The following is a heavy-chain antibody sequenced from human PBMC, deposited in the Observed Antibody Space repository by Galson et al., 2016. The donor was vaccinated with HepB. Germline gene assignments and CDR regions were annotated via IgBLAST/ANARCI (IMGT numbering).Heavy chain of an antibody. J-gene: IGHJ4*02. D-gene: IGHD1-1*01. CDR1: GGSIRRDNYY. CDR2: VYTGGGT. V-gene: IGHV4-61*02. CDR3: AHEGVGFTALQH. Sequence: TLSLTCTVSGGSIRRDNYYWSWIRQSAGKGLEWIGRVYTGGGTTYNPSFQSRVFMSLDTSKSQFSLDLRSVTAADTALYFCAHEGVGFTALQHWGRGILVTVSS.